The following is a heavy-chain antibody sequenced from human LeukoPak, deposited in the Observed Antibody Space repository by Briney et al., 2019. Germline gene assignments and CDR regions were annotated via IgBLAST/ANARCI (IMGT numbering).Heavy chain of an antibody. D-gene: IGHD3-16*01. CDR3: ARVGDTFGGVVDY. CDR1: GYTFTSYD. J-gene: IGHJ4*02. Sequence: ASVKVSCKASGYTFTSYDINWVRQATGQGLEWMGWMNPNSGNTGYAQKFQGRVTMSRNTSISTAYMELSSLRSEDTAVYYCARVGDTFGGVVDYWGQGTLVTVSS. V-gene: IGHV1-8*01. CDR2: MNPNSGNT.